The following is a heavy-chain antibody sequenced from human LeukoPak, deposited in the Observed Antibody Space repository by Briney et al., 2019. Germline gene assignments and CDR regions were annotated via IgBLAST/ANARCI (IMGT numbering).Heavy chain of an antibody. V-gene: IGHV4-38-2*02. CDR1: GYAISSGYF. CDR2: IYHSGST. Sequence: PSETLSLTCSVSGYAISSGYFWGWIRQPPGKGLEWIGTIYHSGSTYYNPSLKSRVTISVDTSKNQFSLKLSSVTAADTAVYYCARDTDYYDSSGYYQPYWGQGTLVTVSS. D-gene: IGHD3-22*01. CDR3: ARDTDYYDSSGYYQPY. J-gene: IGHJ4*02.